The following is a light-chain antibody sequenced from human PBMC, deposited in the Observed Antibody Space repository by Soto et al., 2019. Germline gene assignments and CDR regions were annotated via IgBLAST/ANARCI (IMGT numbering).Light chain of an antibody. CDR2: DAS. CDR1: QSVSSY. V-gene: IGKV3-11*01. CDR3: QQRNSWPTSLT. J-gene: IGKJ4*01. Sequence: EIVLTQSPATLSLSPWERATLSCRASQSVSSYLAWYQQKPGQAPRLLIYDASNRAPGIPARFSGSASGTDFTLTISSLEPEDFAVYYCQQRNSWPTSLTFGGGTKVDIK.